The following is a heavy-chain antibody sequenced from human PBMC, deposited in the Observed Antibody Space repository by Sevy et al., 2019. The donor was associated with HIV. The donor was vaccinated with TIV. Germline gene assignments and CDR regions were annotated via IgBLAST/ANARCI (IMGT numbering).Heavy chain of an antibody. CDR2: LKSDVYGGTV. CDR1: GFTFGDYC. J-gene: IGHJ4*02. Sequence: GGSLRLSCTASGFTFGDYCMSWVRQAPGKGLEWVAFLKSDVYGGTVDHAASVRGRFVISRDDSKTIAYLQLNDLKTEDTGVYYCTRWKAAQSIFDYWGQGALVTVSS. V-gene: IGHV3-49*04. D-gene: IGHD6-13*01. CDR3: TRWKAAQSIFDY.